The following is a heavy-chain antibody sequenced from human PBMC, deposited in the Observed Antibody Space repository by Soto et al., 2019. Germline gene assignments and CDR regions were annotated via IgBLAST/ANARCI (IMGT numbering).Heavy chain of an antibody. CDR3: VRVVAIPGYPDN. J-gene: IGHJ4*02. CDR2: IVPTVDTS. CDR1: GATFSRYA. Sequence: AASVKVSCKTSGATFSRYAITWVRQAPGQGLEWMGGIVPTVDTSTYAQKFQGRVTITADKFTNTVYMELSSLRSDDTAVYYCVRVVAIPGYPDNWGQGTLVTVSS. V-gene: IGHV1-69*06. D-gene: IGHD5-12*01.